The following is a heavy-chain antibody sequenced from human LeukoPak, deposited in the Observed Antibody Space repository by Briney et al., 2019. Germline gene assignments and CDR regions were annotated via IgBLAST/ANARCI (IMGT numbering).Heavy chain of an antibody. J-gene: IGHJ4*02. Sequence: ASVKVSCKASGYTFTSYDINWVRQDTGQGLEWMGWMNPNSGNTGYAQKFQGRVTMTRNTSISTAYMELSSLRSEDTAVYYCARGFRFGWEQWLVRDYWGQGTLVTVSS. CDR1: GYTFTSYD. CDR2: MNPNSGNT. V-gene: IGHV1-8*01. CDR3: ARGFRFGWEQWLVRDY. D-gene: IGHD6-19*01.